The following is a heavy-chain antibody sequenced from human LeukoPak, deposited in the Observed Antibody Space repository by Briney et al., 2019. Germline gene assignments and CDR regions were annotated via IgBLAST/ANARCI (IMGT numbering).Heavy chain of an antibody. J-gene: IGHJ4*02. D-gene: IGHD1-26*01. V-gene: IGHV4-31*03. Sequence: SETLSLTCTVSGGSISSGGYYWSWIRQHPGKGLEWIGYIYYSGSTHYNPSLKSRVTISVDTSKNQFSLKLSSVTAADTAVYYCARDRDGATLDYWGQGTLVTVSS. CDR2: IYYSGST. CDR3: ARDRDGATLDY. CDR1: GGSISSGGYY.